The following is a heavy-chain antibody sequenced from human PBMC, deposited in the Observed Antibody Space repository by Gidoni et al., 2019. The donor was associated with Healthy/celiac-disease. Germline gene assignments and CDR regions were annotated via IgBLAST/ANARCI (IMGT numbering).Heavy chain of an antibody. CDR1: GFTFSSYA. CDR2: ISGSGGST. J-gene: IGHJ4*02. CDR3: AKVMVGTVVPLRYFDY. Sequence: EVQLLESGGGLVQPGGSLRLSCAASGFTFSSYAMSWVRQAPGKGLEWVSAISGSGGSTYYADSVKGRFTISRDNSKNTLYLQMNSLRAEDTAVYYCAKVMVGTVVPLRYFDYWGQGTLVTVSS. V-gene: IGHV3-23*01. D-gene: IGHD2-8*01.